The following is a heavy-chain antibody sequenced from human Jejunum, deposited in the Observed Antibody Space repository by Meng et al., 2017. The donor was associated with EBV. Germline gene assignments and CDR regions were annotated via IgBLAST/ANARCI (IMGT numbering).Heavy chain of an antibody. Sequence: AQPVESGGGLIRPGGSLRLSCAASGFSVSSLYMGWVRQAPGKGLECVSIIYSGGSTYYADSVKGRFTISRDNSKNTLYLQMNGLRAEDTAVYYCAKGYTGYFSVDYWGQGTLVTVSS. J-gene: IGHJ4*02. CDR1: GFSVSSLY. CDR2: IYSGGST. D-gene: IGHD5-12*01. CDR3: AKGYTGYFSVDY. V-gene: IGHV3-53*01.